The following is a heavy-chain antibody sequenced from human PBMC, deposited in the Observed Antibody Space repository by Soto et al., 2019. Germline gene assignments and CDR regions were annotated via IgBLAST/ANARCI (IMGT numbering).Heavy chain of an antibody. CDR3: ASRAGSGSYLDY. Sequence: QVQLVQSGAEVKKPGASVKVSCKASGYTFTSYYMHWVRQAPGQGLEWMGIINPSGGSTSYAQKFQGRVTMTRDTSMSTVYMELSSLRSEDTAVYYCASRAGSGSYLDYWGQGTLVTVSS. D-gene: IGHD3-10*01. J-gene: IGHJ4*02. CDR1: GYTFTSYY. V-gene: IGHV1-46*03. CDR2: INPSGGST.